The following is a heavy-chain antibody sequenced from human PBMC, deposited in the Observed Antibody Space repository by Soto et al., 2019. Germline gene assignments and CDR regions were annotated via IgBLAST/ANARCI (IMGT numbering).Heavy chain of an antibody. CDR2: IYWNDDK. D-gene: IGHD6-13*01. CDR3: ALPRHHSSSWYQMNWFDP. CDR1: GFSLSTSGVG. J-gene: IGHJ5*02. Sequence: GSGPTLVNPTQTLTLTCTFSGFSLSTSGVGVGWIRQPPGKALEWLALIYWNDDKRYSPSLKSRLTITKDTSKNQVVLTMTNMDPVDTATYYCALPRHHSSSWYQMNWFDPWGQGTLVTSPQ. V-gene: IGHV2-5*01.